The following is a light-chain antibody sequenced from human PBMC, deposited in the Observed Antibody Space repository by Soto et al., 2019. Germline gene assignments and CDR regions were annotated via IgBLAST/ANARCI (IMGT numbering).Light chain of an antibody. CDR2: TAS. J-gene: IGKJ1*01. Sequence: DIQMTQSPSSLSASVGDRVTITCRASQGIRHDLAWYQQKPGKAPKRLIYTASSLQSGVPPRFRGSGSETEFILSINSLQPEDIATYYCLQVSSFPRTFGQGTKVEIK. V-gene: IGKV1-17*01. CDR1: QGIRHD. CDR3: LQVSSFPRT.